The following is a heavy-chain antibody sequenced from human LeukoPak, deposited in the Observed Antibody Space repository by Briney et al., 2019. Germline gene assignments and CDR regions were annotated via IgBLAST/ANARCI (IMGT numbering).Heavy chain of an antibody. CDR1: GGSIRNYY. Sequence: SETLSLTCTVSGGSIRNYYWSWIRQPPGKGLEYIGYIYSSGNTDYNPSLKSRVTISVDTSNNHLSLRLSSVTAADTAVYYCTRHAQTYYYGMDVWGQGTTATVSS. D-gene: IGHD2-2*01. J-gene: IGHJ6*02. V-gene: IGHV4-4*09. CDR3: TRHAQTYYYGMDV. CDR2: IYSSGNT.